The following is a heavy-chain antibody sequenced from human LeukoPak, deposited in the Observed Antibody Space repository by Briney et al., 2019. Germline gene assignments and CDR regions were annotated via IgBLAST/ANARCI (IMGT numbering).Heavy chain of an antibody. D-gene: IGHD2-21*02. V-gene: IGHV3-53*04. CDR1: GFTVSSNY. CDR2: IYSGGST. CDR3: ARGGVTAISSFDY. Sequence: GGSLRLSCAASGFTVSSNYMSWVRQAPGKGLEWVSVIYSGGSTYYADSVKGRFTISRHNSKNTLYLQMNSLRAEDTAVYYCARGGVTAISSFDYWGRGTLVTVSS. J-gene: IGHJ4*02.